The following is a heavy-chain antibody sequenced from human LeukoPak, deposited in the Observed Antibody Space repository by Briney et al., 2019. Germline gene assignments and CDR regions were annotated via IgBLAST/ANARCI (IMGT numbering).Heavy chain of an antibody. CDR1: GFTFSSYG. J-gene: IGHJ6*02. CDR2: IWYDGSNK. V-gene: IGHV3-33*01. Sequence: PGGSLRLSCAASGFTFSSYGMHWVRQAPGKGLEWVAVIWYDGSNKYYADSVKGRFTISRDNSKNTLYLQMNSLRAEDTAVYYCARDPNQWLVRYYYYYYGMDVWGQGTTVTVSS. CDR3: ARDPNQWLVRYYYYYYGMDV. D-gene: IGHD6-19*01.